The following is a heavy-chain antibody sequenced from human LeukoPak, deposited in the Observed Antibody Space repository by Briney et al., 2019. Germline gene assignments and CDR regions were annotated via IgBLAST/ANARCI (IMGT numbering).Heavy chain of an antibody. V-gene: IGHV1-69*06. J-gene: IGHJ6*03. CDR1: GGTFSSYA. D-gene: IGHD6-13*01. Sequence: SVKVSCKASGGTFSSYAISWVRQAPGQGLEWMGGIIPIFGTANYAQKFQGRVTITADKSTSTAYMELSSLRSEDTAVYYCARARRGSSSWYRGDYYMDVWGKGTTVTISS. CDR3: ARARRGSSSWYRGDYYMDV. CDR2: IIPIFGTA.